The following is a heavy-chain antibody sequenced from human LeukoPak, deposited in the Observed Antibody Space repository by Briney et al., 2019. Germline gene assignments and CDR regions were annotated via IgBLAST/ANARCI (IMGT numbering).Heavy chain of an antibody. J-gene: IGHJ4*02. V-gene: IGHV3-15*01. CDR3: TTVGSGNGCYS. Sequence: PGGSLRLSCAASGFTFSNAWMSWVRQAPGKGLEWIGRIKSKTDGGTTDYAAPVKGRFTISRDDSENTVYLQMNSLKTDDTAVYYCTTVGSGNGCYSWGQGTLVTVSS. D-gene: IGHD2-15*01. CDR1: GFTFSNAW. CDR2: IKSKTDGGTT.